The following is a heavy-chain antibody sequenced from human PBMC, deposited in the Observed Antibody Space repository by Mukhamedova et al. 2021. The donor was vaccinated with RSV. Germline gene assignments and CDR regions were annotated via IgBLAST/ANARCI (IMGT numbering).Heavy chain of an antibody. Sequence: HWIRQPPGKGLEWVASIWFDGRNSYSADSVKGRFSISRDNSKDTLFLQMNSLTSEDSAMYYCAKDISGGYFYDASGYFETRGQG. D-gene: IGHD3-22*01. J-gene: IGHJ3*02. CDR3: AKDISGGYFYDASGYFET. V-gene: IGHV3-30*02. CDR2: IWFDGRNS.